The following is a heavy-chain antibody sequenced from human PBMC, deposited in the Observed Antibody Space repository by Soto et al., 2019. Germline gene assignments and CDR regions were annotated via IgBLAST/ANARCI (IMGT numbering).Heavy chain of an antibody. CDR3: ARGINDYYDGTGPSWDDAFDI. CDR1: GGLLSSYA. D-gene: IGHD3-22*01. V-gene: IGHV1-69*06. CDR2: SIPTFGTT. J-gene: IGHJ3*02. Sequence: QVQLVQSGAEVKRPGSSVKVSCKTSGGLLSSYAISWVRQAPGQGLEWMGGSIPTFGTTVYAQNFQDRVYITADRSTGTAYLELRGLRSQDTAVYYCARGINDYYDGTGPSWDDAFDIWGQGTMVTVSS.